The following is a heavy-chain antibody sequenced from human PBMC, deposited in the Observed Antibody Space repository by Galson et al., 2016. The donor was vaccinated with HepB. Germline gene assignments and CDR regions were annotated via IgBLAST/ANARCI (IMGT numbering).Heavy chain of an antibody. CDR1: GFTFNTYG. V-gene: IGHV3-30*18. Sequence: SLRLPCAASGFTFNTYGMHWVRQAPGKGLEWVAVISYDGSDKYYADSVRGRFTISRDNSKNTLYLQMNSLRAEDTAVYYCVKIRVDSSGYNNFFDPWGQGTLVTVSS. CDR2: ISYDGSDK. J-gene: IGHJ5*02. D-gene: IGHD5-18*01. CDR3: VKIRVDSSGYNNFFDP.